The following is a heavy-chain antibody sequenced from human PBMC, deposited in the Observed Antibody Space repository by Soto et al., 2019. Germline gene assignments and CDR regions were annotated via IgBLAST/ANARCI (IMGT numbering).Heavy chain of an antibody. D-gene: IGHD6-19*01. J-gene: IGHJ4*02. V-gene: IGHV3-23*01. CDR1: GFTFSSYA. Sequence: EVQVLESGGGLVQPGGSLRLSCAASGFTFSSYAMTWVRQAPGKGLEWVSAISGSGGSTYYADSVKGRLTISRDNSKNTRYLQMNSLRAEDTAVYYCAKSSGYSSGCFDYWGQGTLVTVSS. CDR3: AKSSGYSSGCFDY. CDR2: ISGSGGST.